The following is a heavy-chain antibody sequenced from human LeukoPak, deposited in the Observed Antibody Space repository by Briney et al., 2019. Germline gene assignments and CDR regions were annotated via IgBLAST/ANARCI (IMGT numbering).Heavy chain of an antibody. D-gene: IGHD4-23*01. CDR1: GFTFSSYS. Sequence: PGGSLRLSCAASGFTFSSYSMNWVRQAPGKGLEWVSSISSSSSYIYYADSVKGRFTISRDNSKNTLYLQMNSLRAEDTAVYYCAKVTTVGTVDAFDIWGQGTMVTVSS. J-gene: IGHJ3*02. V-gene: IGHV3-21*01. CDR2: ISSSSSYI. CDR3: AKVTTVGTVDAFDI.